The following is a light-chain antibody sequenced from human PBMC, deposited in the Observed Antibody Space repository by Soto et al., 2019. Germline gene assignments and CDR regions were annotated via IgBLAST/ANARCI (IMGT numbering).Light chain of an antibody. CDR2: DAS. V-gene: IGKV1-5*01. CDR3: QQVKSYPRT. Sequence: DIQLTQSPSTLSASVGDRVTLTCRASQSLNTRLAWYQQRPGKAPKLLIYDASTLESGVPSRFSGSGSGTRGTLTISSLQPEDFATYYCQQVKSYPRTFGGGTKVDI. J-gene: IGKJ4*01. CDR1: QSLNTR.